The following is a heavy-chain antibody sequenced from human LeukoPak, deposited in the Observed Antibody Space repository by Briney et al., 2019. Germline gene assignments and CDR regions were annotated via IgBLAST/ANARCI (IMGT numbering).Heavy chain of an antibody. V-gene: IGHV1-8*03. CDR2: MNPNSGNT. CDR3: ARSPRFGELILD. D-gene: IGHD3-10*01. Sequence: ASVKVSCKASGYTFTSYDINWVRQATGQGLEWMGWMNPNSGNTGYAQKFQGRVTITRNTSISTAYMELSSLRAEDTAVYYCARSPRFGELILDWGQGTLVTVSS. CDR1: GYTFTSYD. J-gene: IGHJ4*02.